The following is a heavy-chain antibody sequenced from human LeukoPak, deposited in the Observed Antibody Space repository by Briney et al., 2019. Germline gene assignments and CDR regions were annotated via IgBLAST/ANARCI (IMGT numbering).Heavy chain of an antibody. J-gene: IGHJ4*02. CDR1: GFTFSTYA. CDR3: VRWQAGAAGKFPV. D-gene: IGHD6-13*01. V-gene: IGHV3-64D*06. CDR2: ISDDGSLT. Sequence: EGSLRLSCAASGFTFSTYAMHWAPQAPGKGLEYVSGISDDGSLTDHADSVKGRFTISRDNSKNTLSLQMSSLRAEDTAVYYCVRWQAGAAGKFPVWGQGILVTVSP.